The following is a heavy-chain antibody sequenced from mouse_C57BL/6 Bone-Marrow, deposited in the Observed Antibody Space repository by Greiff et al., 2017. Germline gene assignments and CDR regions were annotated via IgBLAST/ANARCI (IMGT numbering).Heavy chain of an antibody. CDR3: ARYYYGSWDYAMDY. V-gene: IGHV1-26*01. CDR2: INPNNGGT. Sequence: VQLQQSGPELVKPGASVKISCKASGYTFTDYYMNWVKQSHGQSLEWIGDINPNNGGTSYNQKFKGKATLTVDKSSSTAYMELRSLTSEDSAVYDCARYYYGSWDYAMDYWGQGTSVTVSS. J-gene: IGHJ4*01. CDR1: GYTFTDYY. D-gene: IGHD1-1*01.